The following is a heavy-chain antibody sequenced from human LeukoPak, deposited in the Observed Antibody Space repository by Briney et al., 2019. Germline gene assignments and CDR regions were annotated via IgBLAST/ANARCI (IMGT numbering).Heavy chain of an antibody. D-gene: IGHD3-3*01. Sequence: GGSLRLSCAASGFTFSSYSMNWVRQAPGKGLEWVSYISSSSSTIYYADSVKGRFTISRDNAKNSLYLQMNSLRAEDTAVYYCARHIPAIFGVVTPRAFDIWGQGTMVTVSS. CDR3: ARHIPAIFGVVTPRAFDI. CDR1: GFTFSSYS. V-gene: IGHV3-48*01. J-gene: IGHJ3*02. CDR2: ISSSSSTI.